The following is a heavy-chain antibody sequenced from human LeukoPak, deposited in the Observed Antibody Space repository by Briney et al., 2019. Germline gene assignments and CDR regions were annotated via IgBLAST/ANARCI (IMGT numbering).Heavy chain of an antibody. Sequence: GRSLRLSCAASGFTFSSYGMHWVRQAPGKGLEWVAVIWYDGSNKYYADSVKGRFTISRDNSKNTLYLQMNSLRAEDTAVYYCARGLASYYGDIRHDAFDIWGQGTMVTVSS. V-gene: IGHV3-33*01. CDR2: IWYDGSNK. CDR3: ARGLASYYGDIRHDAFDI. D-gene: IGHD4-17*01. CDR1: GFTFSSYG. J-gene: IGHJ3*02.